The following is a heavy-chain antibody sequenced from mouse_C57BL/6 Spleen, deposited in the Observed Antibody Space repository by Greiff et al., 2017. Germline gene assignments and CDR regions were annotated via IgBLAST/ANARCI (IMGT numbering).Heavy chain of an antibody. D-gene: IGHD1-1*01. CDR2: INPSNGGT. Sequence: QVQLQQPGTELVKPGASVKLSCKASGYTFTSYWMHWVKQRPGQGLEWIGNINPSNGGTNYNEKFKSKATLTVDKSSSTAYMQLSSLTSEDSAVYYCARYDTTVVATHWYFDVWGTGTTVTVSS. J-gene: IGHJ1*03. CDR3: ARYDTTVVATHWYFDV. CDR1: GYTFTSYW. V-gene: IGHV1-53*01.